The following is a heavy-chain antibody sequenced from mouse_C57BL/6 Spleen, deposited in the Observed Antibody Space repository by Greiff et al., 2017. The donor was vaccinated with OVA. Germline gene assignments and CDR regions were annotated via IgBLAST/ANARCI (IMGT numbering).Heavy chain of an antibody. Sequence: QVQLKQPGAELVMPGASVKLSCKASGYTFTSYWMHWVKQRPGQGLEWIGEIDPSDSYTNYNQKFKGKSTVTVDKSSSTAYMHRSSLTSEYSAVYYCARGGSSGYVDYWGQGTTLTVSS. J-gene: IGHJ2*01. V-gene: IGHV1-69*01. CDR3: ARGGSSGYVDY. CDR2: IDPSDSYT. CDR1: GYTFTSYW. D-gene: IGHD3-2*02.